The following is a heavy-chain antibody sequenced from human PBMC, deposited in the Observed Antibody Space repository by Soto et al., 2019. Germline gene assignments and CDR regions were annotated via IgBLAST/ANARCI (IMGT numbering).Heavy chain of an antibody. J-gene: IGHJ4*02. Sequence: SGTVSGRCVDFDGCMNSDRSYWGWIRQPPGKGLEWIGVINHSGSTYHNLSLKGRVTMSVDASRNQFSLKLTSMTAADTAVYYCARLGGYVSVGYYYLWDSWGQGTLVTVSS. V-gene: IGHV4-39*01. D-gene: IGHD3-22*01. CDR3: ARLGGYVSVGYYYLWDS. CDR1: DGCMNSDRSY. CDR2: INHSGST.